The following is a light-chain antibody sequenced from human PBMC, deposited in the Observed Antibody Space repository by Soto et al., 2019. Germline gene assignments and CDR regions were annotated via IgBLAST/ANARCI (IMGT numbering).Light chain of an antibody. V-gene: IGKV3-20*01. CDR2: GAS. CDR3: QHYGSSPRT. J-gene: IGKJ1*01. CDR1: QSVSSSY. Sequence: EIVLTQSPGTLSLSPGERATLSCRASQSVSSSYLAWDQQKPGQAPRLLIYGASSRANCIPDRFSGSGSGPDFTLTIRRLEPEDVAVYYFQHYGSSPRTFGQGTKVEIK.